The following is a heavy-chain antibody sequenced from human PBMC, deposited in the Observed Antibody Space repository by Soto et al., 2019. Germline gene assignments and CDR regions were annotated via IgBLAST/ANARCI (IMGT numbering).Heavy chain of an antibody. CDR2: TYYRSKWYN. CDR1: GASVSSKSAA. J-gene: IGHJ6*04. CDR3: GTFLSTTSPDV. Sequence: PTQTLSITCAISGASVSSKSAAWNWIRHSPSRGLEWLGRTYYRSKWYNDYAVSVKSRITINPDTSKNQFSLHLNSVTPEDTAVYYCGTFLSTTSPDVWGEGTTVTVSS. D-gene: IGHD2-2*01. V-gene: IGHV6-1*01.